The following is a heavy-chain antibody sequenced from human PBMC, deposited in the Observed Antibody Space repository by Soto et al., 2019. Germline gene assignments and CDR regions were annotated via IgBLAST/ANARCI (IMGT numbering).Heavy chain of an antibody. V-gene: IGHV5-10-1*01. J-gene: IGHJ6*02. D-gene: IGHD3-10*01. CDR3: ASPLYYGSGPISAVDYYGMDV. CDR2: IDPSDSYT. CDR1: GYSFTSYW. Sequence: GESLKISCKGSGYSFTSYWISWVRQMPGKGLEWMGRIDPSDSYTNYSPSFQGHVTISADKSISTAYLQWSSLKASDTAMYYCASPLYYGSGPISAVDYYGMDVWGQGTTVTVSS.